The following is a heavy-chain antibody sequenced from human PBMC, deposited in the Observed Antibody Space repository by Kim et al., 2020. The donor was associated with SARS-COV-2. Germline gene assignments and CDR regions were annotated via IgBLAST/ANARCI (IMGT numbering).Heavy chain of an antibody. Sequence: ADAVKGRFHITRDNSKNTLYLQMNSLRAEDPAVYYCAKDGQGRGHHFDYWGQGTLVTVSS. J-gene: IGHJ4*02. CDR3: AKDGQGRGHHFDY. D-gene: IGHD5-12*01. V-gene: IGHV3-23*01.